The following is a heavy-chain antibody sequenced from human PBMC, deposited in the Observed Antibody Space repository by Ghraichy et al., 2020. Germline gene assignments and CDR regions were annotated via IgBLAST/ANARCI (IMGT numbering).Heavy chain of an antibody. CDR3: ARDKYYDSSGYYYNFLSNWFDP. Sequence: ASVKVSCKASGYTFTGYYMHWVRQAPGQGLEWMGWINPNSGGTNYAQKFQGWVTMTRDTSISTAYMELSRLRSDDTAVYYCARDKYYDSSGYYYNFLSNWFDPWGQGTLVTVSS. CDR1: GYTFTGYY. CDR2: INPNSGGT. J-gene: IGHJ5*02. D-gene: IGHD3-22*01. V-gene: IGHV1-2*04.